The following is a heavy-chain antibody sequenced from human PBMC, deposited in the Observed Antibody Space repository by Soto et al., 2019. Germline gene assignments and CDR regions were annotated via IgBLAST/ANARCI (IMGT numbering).Heavy chain of an antibody. CDR2: INHSGST. Sequence: QVHLQQWGAGLLKPSETLSLTCAVYGGSFIGYHWSWIRQPPGKGLEWIAEINHSGSTNYNVSLKSRVTLSIDTSKNQCSLKLSSVTAADTAVYYCAVGLQWPPRGMAVWGQGPTVTVSS. D-gene: IGHD6-19*01. CDR1: GGSFIGYH. V-gene: IGHV4-34*01. J-gene: IGHJ6*02. CDR3: AVGLQWPPRGMAV.